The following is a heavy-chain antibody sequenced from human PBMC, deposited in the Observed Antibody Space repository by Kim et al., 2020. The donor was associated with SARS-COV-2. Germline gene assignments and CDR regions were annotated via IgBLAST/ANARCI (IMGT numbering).Heavy chain of an antibody. V-gene: IGHV4-59*01. J-gene: IGHJ6*03. CDR1: GGSISSYY. Sequence: SETLSLTCTVSGGSISSYYWSWIRQPPGKGLEWIGYIYYSGSTNYNPSLKSRVTISVDTSKNQFSMKLSSVTDADTAVYYCARVKGAEYSSGWYHYYYYMDVWGKGTTVTVSS. CDR2: IYYSGST. CDR3: ARVKGAEYSSGWYHYYYYMDV. D-gene: IGHD6-19*01.